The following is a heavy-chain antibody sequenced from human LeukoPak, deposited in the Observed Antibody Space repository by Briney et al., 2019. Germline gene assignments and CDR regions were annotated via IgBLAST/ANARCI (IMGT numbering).Heavy chain of an antibody. D-gene: IGHD1-26*01. J-gene: IGHJ6*02. CDR1: GYTFTSYD. Sequence: GASVKVSCKASGYTFTSYDINWVRQATGQGLEWMGWMNPNSGSTGYAQKLQGRVTMTTDTSTSTAYMELRSLRSDDTAVYYCARDCGEWELLGEGTYYYGMDVWGQGTTVTVSS. CDR3: ARDCGEWELLGEGTYYYGMDV. V-gene: IGHV1-8*01. CDR2: MNPNSGST.